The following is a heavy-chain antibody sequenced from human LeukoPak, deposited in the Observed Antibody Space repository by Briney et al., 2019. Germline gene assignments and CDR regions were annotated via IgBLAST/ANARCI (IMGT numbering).Heavy chain of an antibody. D-gene: IGHD6-13*01. CDR2: ISSSSSFI. J-gene: IGHJ4*02. V-gene: IGHV3-21*01. Sequence: PGGSLRLSCAASGFTFRSYSMNWVRQAPGKGLEWVSSISSSSSFIYYADSVKGRFTISRDNAKNSLYLQMNSLRAEDTAVYYCATVNSSSWSVDYWGQGTLVTVSS. CDR3: ATVNSSSWSVDY. CDR1: GFTFRSYS.